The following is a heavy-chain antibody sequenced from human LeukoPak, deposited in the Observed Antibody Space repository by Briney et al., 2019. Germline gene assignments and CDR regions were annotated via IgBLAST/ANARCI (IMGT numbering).Heavy chain of an antibody. J-gene: IGHJ4*02. D-gene: IGHD1-26*01. CDR3: ATRGLSGSYSGIVMLDY. V-gene: IGHV1-24*01. CDR2: FDPEDGET. Sequence: ASVKVSCKVSGYTLTELSMHWVRQAPGKGLEWMGGFDPEDGETIYAQKFQGRVTMTEDTSTDTAYMELSSLRSEDTAVYYCATRGLSGSYSGIVMLDYWGQGTLVTVSS. CDR1: GYTLTELS.